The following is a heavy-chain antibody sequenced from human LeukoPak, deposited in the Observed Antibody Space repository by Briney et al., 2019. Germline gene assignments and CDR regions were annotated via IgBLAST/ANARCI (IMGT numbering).Heavy chain of an antibody. V-gene: IGHV3-7*01. CDR1: GFTFSRYW. CDR2: IKEDGSKK. CDR3: ARDDRGYYYDSSGHYRNYYFYGLDV. D-gene: IGHD3-22*01. Sequence: GGSLRLSCAASGFTFSRYWMTWVRQAPGKGPEWVANIKEDGSKKNYVDSVKGRFTISRDNAKNSLYLQVNSLRAEDTAVYYCARDDRGYYYDSSGHYRNYYFYGLDVWGQGTTVTVSS. J-gene: IGHJ6*02.